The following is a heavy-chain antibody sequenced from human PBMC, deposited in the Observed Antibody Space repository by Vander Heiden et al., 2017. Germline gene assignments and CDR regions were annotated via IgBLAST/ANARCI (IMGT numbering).Heavy chain of an antibody. J-gene: IGHJ4*02. CDR2: IRSKGYGGAT. Sequence: EVQLVESGGGLVKPGRSLRLSCTASGFSFVDYAMSWFSQAPGKGPEWVGFIRSKGYGGATEYAASVKDRFTISRDDSRSIAYLQMNNLKTEDTAVYYCVRTTTVTTTDFDYWGQGTLVTVSP. D-gene: IGHD4-17*01. CDR1: GFSFVDYA. V-gene: IGHV3-49*05. CDR3: VRTTTVTTTDFDY.